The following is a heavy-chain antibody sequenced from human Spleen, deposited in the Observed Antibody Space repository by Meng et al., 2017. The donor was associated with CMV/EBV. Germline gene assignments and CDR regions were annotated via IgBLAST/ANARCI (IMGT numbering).Heavy chain of an antibody. V-gene: IGHV1-69*05. CDR3: STGEFDVSFDYVLPV. CDR2: IIPTFGAP. CDR1: GGTFSSYA. D-gene: IGHD3-16*01. Sequence: SVKVSCKASGGTFSSYAISWVRQAPGQGLEWMGGIIPTFGAPNYAQKLQDRVSITTDEATSTSYMDLSGLRSEYTTRYYCSTGEFDVSFDYVLPVWGQGTTVTVSS. J-gene: IGHJ6*02.